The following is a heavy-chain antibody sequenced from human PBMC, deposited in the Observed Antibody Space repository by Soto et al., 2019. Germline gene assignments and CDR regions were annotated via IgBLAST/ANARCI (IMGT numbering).Heavy chain of an antibody. V-gene: IGHV3-23*01. CDR1: GFTFSSYA. J-gene: IGHJ5*02. D-gene: IGHD6-13*01. CDR3: AKSPLNPHGYSSSWPGPNWFDP. CDR2: ISGSGGST. Sequence: PGGFLRLSCAASGFTFSSYAMSWVRQAPGKGLEWVSAISGSGGSTYYADSVKGRFTISRDNSKNTLYLQMNSLRAEDTAVYYCAKSPLNPHGYSSSWPGPNWFDPWGQGTLVTVSS.